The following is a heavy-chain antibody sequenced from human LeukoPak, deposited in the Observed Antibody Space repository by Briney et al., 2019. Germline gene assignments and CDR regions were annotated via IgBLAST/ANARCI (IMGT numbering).Heavy chain of an antibody. CDR3: AKRYYYGSGSYYQESYFDY. CDR2: IIGSGGST. J-gene: IGHJ4*02. V-gene: IGHV3-23*01. D-gene: IGHD3-10*01. CDR1: GFTFSNYA. Sequence: GGSLRLSCAASGFTFSNYAMSWVRQAPGKGLEWVSTIIGSGGSTYYADSVKGRFTISRDNSKNTLYLQMNSLRAEDTDVYYCAKRYYYGSGSYYQESYFDYWGQGTLVTVSS.